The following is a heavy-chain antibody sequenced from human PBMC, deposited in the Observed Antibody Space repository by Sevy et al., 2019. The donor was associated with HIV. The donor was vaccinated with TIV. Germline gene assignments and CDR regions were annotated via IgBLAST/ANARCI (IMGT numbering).Heavy chain of an antibody. V-gene: IGHV3-11*01. CDR2: ISSSGSTI. CDR1: GFTFSDYY. D-gene: IGHD3-3*01. CDR3: ARDPTYYDLWSGYYTGWFDP. Sequence: GGSLRLSCAASGFTFSDYYMSWVRQAPGKGLEWVSYISSSGSTIYYADSVKGRFTISRDNAKNSLYLQMNSLRAEDTAVYYCARDPTYYDLWSGYYTGWFDPWGQGTLVTVSS. J-gene: IGHJ5*02.